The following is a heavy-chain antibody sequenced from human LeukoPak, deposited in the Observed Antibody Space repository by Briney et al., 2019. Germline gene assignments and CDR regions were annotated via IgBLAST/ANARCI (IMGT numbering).Heavy chain of an antibody. D-gene: IGHD3-22*01. CDR3: ARDRARRLYYYDSSGYYQRGAFDI. V-gene: IGHV1-2*02. CDR2: INPNSGGT. J-gene: IGHJ3*02. CDR1: GYTFTGYY. Sequence: ASVKVSCKASGYTFTGYYMHWVRQAPGQGLEWMGWINPNSGGTNYAQKFQGRVTMTRDTSISTAYMELSSLRSEDTAVYYCARDRARRLYYYDSSGYYQRGAFDIWGQGTMVTVSS.